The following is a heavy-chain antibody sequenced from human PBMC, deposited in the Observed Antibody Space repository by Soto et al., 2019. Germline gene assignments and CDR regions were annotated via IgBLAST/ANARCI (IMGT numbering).Heavy chain of an antibody. J-gene: IGHJ4*02. CDR3: ARDRQLWEIDY. CDR1: GGSISSSSYY. Sequence: SETLSLTCTVSGGSISSSSYYWGWIRQPPGKGLEWIGSIYYSGSTYYNPSLKSRVTISVDTSKNQFSLKLSSVTAADTAVYYCARDRQLWEIDYWGQGTLVTVSS. D-gene: IGHD5-18*01. CDR2: IYYSGST. V-gene: IGHV4-39*02.